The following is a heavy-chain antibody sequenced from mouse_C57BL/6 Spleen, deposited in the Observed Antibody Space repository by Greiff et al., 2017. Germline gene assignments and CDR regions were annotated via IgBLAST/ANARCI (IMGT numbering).Heavy chain of an antibody. D-gene: IGHD1-1*01. CDR3: ARSGYYGSDWDFDV. CDR2: IHPNSGST. V-gene: IGHV1-64*01. Sequence: VQLQQPGAELVKPGASVKLSCKASGYTFTSYWMHWVKQRPGQGLEWIGMIHPNSGSTNYNEKFKSKATLTVDKSSSTAYMQLSSLTSEDSAVYYGARSGYYGSDWDFDVWGTGTTVTVSS. CDR1: GYTFTSYW. J-gene: IGHJ1*03.